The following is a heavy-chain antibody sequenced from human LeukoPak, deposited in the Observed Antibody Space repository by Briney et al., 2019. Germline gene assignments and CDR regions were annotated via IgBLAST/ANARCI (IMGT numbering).Heavy chain of an antibody. Sequence: GGSVTLSYGPSGFTFSVYIMKWVRHAPEKWGELVSEIGSSSRPIYYADSVKGRFTITRDNAKNSLYLQMDSLRAEDTAVYYCARDQAYSFDYWGQGTLVTVSS. CDR1: GFTFSVYI. V-gene: IGHV3-48*01. CDR3: ARDQAYSFDY. D-gene: IGHD4-11*01. CDR2: IGSSSRPI. J-gene: IGHJ4*02.